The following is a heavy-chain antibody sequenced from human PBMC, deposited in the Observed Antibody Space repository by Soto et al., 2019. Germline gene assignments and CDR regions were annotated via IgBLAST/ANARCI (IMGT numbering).Heavy chain of an antibody. Sequence: QVQLQQWGAGLLKPSETLSLTCAVNGGSFSDYYWNWIRRPPGKGLEWIGEINHIGSTNYNPSLKSRVTMPVDTSKNQFSLKLSSVTAADTAVYYCARGAYYYGSGSYYNVAFDSWGQGTLVTVSS. CDR3: ARGAYYYGSGSYYNVAFDS. CDR1: GGSFSDYY. J-gene: IGHJ4*02. V-gene: IGHV4-34*01. CDR2: INHIGST. D-gene: IGHD3-10*01.